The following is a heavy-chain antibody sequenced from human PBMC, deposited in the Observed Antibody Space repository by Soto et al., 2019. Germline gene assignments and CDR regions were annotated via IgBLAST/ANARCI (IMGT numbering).Heavy chain of an antibody. CDR2: ISYSGTT. CDR3: ARGAGWYDY. Sequence: SETLSLTCTVSGDSLSSYYWSWIRQLPGKGLEWIAYISYSGTTNYNPSLKSRVTISIDTSKNQFSLNLNSVTAADTAVYFCARGAGWYDYWGQGTLVTVSS. J-gene: IGHJ4*02. V-gene: IGHV4-59*01. CDR1: GDSLSSYY. D-gene: IGHD6-19*01.